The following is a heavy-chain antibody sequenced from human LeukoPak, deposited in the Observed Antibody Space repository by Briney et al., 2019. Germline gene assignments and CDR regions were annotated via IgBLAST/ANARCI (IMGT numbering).Heavy chain of an antibody. J-gene: IGHJ4*02. V-gene: IGHV3-33*01. Sequence: GGSLRLSCAASGFTFSSYGMHWVRQAPGKGLEWVAVIWYDGSNKYYADSVKGRFTISRDNSKNTLYLQMSSLRAEDTALYYCARVSHYGSGYYYTLAYWGQGTLVTVSS. D-gene: IGHD3-10*01. CDR3: ARVSHYGSGYYYTLAY. CDR1: GFTFSSYG. CDR2: IWYDGSNK.